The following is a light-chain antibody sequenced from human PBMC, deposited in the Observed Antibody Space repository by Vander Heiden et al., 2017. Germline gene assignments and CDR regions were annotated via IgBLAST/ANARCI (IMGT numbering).Light chain of an antibody. CDR2: GAS. V-gene: IGKV3-15*01. CDR1: KSISCY. Sequence: IAMMQSPPTLSVSPGARATLSCWASKSISCYLAWYQQKPGQVPRLLMYGASTRATGIPARFSGSGSGTEFTLTISSLQSEDFAVYYCQQYNNWPPAWTFGQGTKVEIK. J-gene: IGKJ1*01. CDR3: QQYNNWPPAWT.